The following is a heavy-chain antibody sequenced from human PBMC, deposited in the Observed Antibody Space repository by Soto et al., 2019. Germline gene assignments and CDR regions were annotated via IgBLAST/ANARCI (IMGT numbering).Heavy chain of an antibody. CDR1: GFTFSSYA. V-gene: IGHV3-23*01. CDR3: ATRAYCSSTSCYDPGYYYYGMDV. D-gene: IGHD2-2*01. CDR2: ISGSGGST. Sequence: EVQLLESGGGLVQPGGSLRLSCAASGFTFSSYAMSWVRQAPGKGLEWVSAISGSGGSTYYADSVKGRFTISRDNSKNTPYLQRNSLRAEDTAVYYCATRAYCSSTSCYDPGYYYYGMDVWGQGTTVTVSS. J-gene: IGHJ6*02.